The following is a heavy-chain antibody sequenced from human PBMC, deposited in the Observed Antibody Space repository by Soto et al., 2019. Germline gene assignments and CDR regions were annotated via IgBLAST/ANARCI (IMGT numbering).Heavy chain of an antibody. J-gene: IGHJ4*02. CDR2: INHSGST. D-gene: IGHD3-10*01. V-gene: IGHV4-34*01. Sequence: SETLSLTCAVYGGSFSGYYWSWIRQPPGKGLEWIGEINHSGSTNYNPSLKSRVTISVDTSKNQFSLKLSSVTAADTAVYYCARGWFGDLVYWGQGTLVTVSS. CDR1: GGSFSGYY. CDR3: ARGWFGDLVY.